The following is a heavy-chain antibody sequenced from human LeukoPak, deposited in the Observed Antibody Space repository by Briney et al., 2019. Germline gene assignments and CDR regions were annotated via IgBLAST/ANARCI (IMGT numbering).Heavy chain of an antibody. CDR2: ISAYNGNT. CDR3: ARVPLVAKIQLIWFDP. V-gene: IGHV1-18*01. Sequence: ASVKVSCKASGYTFTSYGISWVRQAPGQGLEWMGWISAYNGNTNYAQKLQGRVTMTTDTSTSTAYMELRSLRSDDTAVYYCARVPLVAKIQLIWFDPWGQGTLVTVSS. D-gene: IGHD5-12*01. CDR1: GYTFTSYG. J-gene: IGHJ5*02.